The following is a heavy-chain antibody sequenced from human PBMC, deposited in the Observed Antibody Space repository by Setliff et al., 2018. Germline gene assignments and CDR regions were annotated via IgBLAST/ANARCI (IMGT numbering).Heavy chain of an antibody. D-gene: IGHD2-15*01. Sequence: SETLSLTCTVSGGSISSSSYYWGWIRQPPGKGLEWIGSIYYSGSTYYNPSLKSRVTISVDTSKNQFSLKLSSVTAADTATYYCARILGYCSGGSCYVPYWGQGTLVTVSS. V-gene: IGHV4-39*07. CDR3: ARILGYCSGGSCYVPY. J-gene: IGHJ4*02. CDR2: IYYSGST. CDR1: GGSISSSSYY.